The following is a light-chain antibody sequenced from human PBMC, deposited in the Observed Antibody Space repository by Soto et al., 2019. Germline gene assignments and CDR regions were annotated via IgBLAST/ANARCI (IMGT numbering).Light chain of an antibody. CDR2: DAS. V-gene: IGKV1-5*01. J-gene: IGKJ5*01. Sequence: DIQMTQSPSTLSASVGDRVTITCRASQSISSWLAWYQQKPGKAPKLLIYDASGLESGVPSRFSGSGSGTEFTLTISSLQPDDFATYYCQQANSFPITFGQGTRLEIK. CDR1: QSISSW. CDR3: QQANSFPIT.